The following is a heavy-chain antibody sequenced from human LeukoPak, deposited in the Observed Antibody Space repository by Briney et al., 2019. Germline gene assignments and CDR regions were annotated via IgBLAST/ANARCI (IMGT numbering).Heavy chain of an antibody. CDR1: GFSFITYT. Sequence: GVSLRLSCAASGFSFITYTMHWVRQAPGKGLEWVSGINWNGGSTGYADSVKGRFTISRDNAKNSLYLQMNSLRAEDTALYYCARRGDYDAFDIWGQGTMVTVSS. CDR2: INWNGGST. J-gene: IGHJ3*02. V-gene: IGHV3-20*04. D-gene: IGHD3-10*01. CDR3: ARRGDYDAFDI.